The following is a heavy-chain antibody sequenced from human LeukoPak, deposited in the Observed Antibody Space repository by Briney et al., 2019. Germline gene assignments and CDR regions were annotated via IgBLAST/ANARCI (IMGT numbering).Heavy chain of an antibody. J-gene: IGHJ4*02. D-gene: IGHD6-19*01. CDR3: ARWDDSAWAFGS. CDR2: IPHSGTT. CDR1: GGSILTYS. Sequence: SETLSLTCIVSGGSILTYSWNWIRQSPGKGLEWIGYIPHSGTTSYRSSLKSRVTISVDSSKNQLSLKLASVTAADTAVYFCARWDDSAWAFGSWGPGTLVTVSS. V-gene: IGHV4-59*08.